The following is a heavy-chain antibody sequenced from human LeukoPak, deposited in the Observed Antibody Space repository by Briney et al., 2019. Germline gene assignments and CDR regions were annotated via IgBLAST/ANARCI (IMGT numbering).Heavy chain of an antibody. CDR1: GFTFSSYW. CDR3: ARGGSPPEALGDTFDV. V-gene: IGHV3-7*02. Sequence: GGSLRLSCAASGFTFSSYWMSWVRQAPGKGLQWVANINQDGSEKYYVDSVKGRFTISRDNAKNTLILQMNSLRAEDMAVYYCARGGSPPEALGDTFDVWGHGTLVTVSS. J-gene: IGHJ3*01. CDR2: INQDGSEK. D-gene: IGHD1-26*01.